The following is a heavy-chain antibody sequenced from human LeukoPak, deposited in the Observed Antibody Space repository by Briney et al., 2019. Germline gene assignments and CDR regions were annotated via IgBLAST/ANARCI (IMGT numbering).Heavy chain of an antibody. CDR2: IIPIFGTA. Sequence: SVKVSCKASGGTFSSYAISWVRQAPGQGLEWMGRIIPIFGTANYAQKFQGRVTITPDESTSTAYMELSSLRSEDTAVYYCARGRDGYNYYFDYWGQGTLVTVSS. CDR3: ARGRDGYNYYFDY. CDR1: GGTFSSYA. V-gene: IGHV1-69*13. D-gene: IGHD5-24*01. J-gene: IGHJ4*02.